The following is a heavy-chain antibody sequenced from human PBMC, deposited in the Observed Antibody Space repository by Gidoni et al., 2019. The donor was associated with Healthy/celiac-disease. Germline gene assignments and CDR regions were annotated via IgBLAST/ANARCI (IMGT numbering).Heavy chain of an antibody. V-gene: IGHV3-23*01. CDR1: GFTVRSYA. Sequence: EVQLLESGGGLVQPGGSLRLSCAASGFTVRSYAMSWVRQAPGQGLDWFSAISGSGGSTYDADSVKGRFTISRDNSKNTLYLQMNSLRAEDTAVYYCAKDSSITMIVVVMKEDYFDYWGQGTLVTVSS. CDR2: ISGSGGST. J-gene: IGHJ4*02. D-gene: IGHD3-22*01. CDR3: AKDSSITMIVVVMKEDYFDY.